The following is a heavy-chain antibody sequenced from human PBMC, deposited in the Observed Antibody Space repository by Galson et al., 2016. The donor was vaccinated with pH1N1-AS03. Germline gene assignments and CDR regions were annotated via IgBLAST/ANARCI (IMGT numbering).Heavy chain of an antibody. J-gene: IGHJ4*02. CDR1: GFTFSSYA. Sequence: SLRLSCAASGFTFSSYAMNWVRQAPGKGLEWVSAISNSGGTTYYADSVKGRFTISRDNSKNTLYLQMNSLRAEDTAVYYCAKALAAAGTRTFDYWGQGTLVTVSS. CDR2: ISNSGGTT. CDR3: AKALAAAGTRTFDY. V-gene: IGHV3-23*01. D-gene: IGHD6-13*01.